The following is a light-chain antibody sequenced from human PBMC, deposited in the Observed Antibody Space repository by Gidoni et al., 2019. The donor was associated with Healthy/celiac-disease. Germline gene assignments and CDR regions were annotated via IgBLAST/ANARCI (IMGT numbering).Light chain of an antibody. CDR2: AAS. CDR3: QQSYSTLYT. Sequence: DIPITQSPSSLSASVGDRVTITCRASQSISSYLNWYQQKPGKAPKLLIYAASSLQSGVPSRFSGSGSGTDFTLTISSLQPEDFATYYCQQSYSTLYTFXQXTKLEIK. CDR1: QSISSY. V-gene: IGKV1-39*01. J-gene: IGKJ2*01.